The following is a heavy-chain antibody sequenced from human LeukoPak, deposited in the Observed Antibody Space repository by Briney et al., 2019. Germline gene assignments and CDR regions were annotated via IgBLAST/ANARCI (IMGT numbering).Heavy chain of an antibody. D-gene: IGHD4/OR15-4a*01. CDR2: VHLDGRT. CDR1: GASISSDNW. V-gene: IGHV4-4*02. J-gene: IGHJ4*02. Sequence: PSGTLSLTCVVSGASISSDNWWTWVRQPPGKGLEWIGEVHLDGRTNYNPSLKSRLTMSVDLSENHISLKVTSVTAADTAVYYCAREGGAFRPLDYSGQGTLVTVSS. CDR3: AREGGAFRPLDY.